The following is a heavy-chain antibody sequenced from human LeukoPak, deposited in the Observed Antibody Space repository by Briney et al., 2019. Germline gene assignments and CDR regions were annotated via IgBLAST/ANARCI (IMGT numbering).Heavy chain of an antibody. D-gene: IGHD3-22*01. V-gene: IGHV3-7*01. CDR2: IKQDESLK. Sequence: GGSLRLSCAASGFTFSRYWMIWVRQAPGKGLEWVANIKQDESLKYYLDSVKGRFTISRDNAKNSLFLQMNSLRAEDTAVYYCVRDASYYDSRGYYDAFDLWGQGTMVTVSS. CDR3: VRDASYYDSRGYYDAFDL. CDR1: GFTFSRYW. J-gene: IGHJ3*01.